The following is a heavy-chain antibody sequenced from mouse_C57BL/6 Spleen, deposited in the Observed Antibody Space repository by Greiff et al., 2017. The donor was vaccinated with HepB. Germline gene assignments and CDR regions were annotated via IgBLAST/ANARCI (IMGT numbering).Heavy chain of an antibody. Sequence: QVQLKESGAELVKPGASVKISCKASGYAFSSYWMNWVKQRPGKGLEWIGQIYPGDGDTNYNGKFKGKATLTADKSSSTAYMQLSSLTSEDSAVYFCARGNYSPFYAMDYWGQGTSVTVSS. V-gene: IGHV1-80*01. D-gene: IGHD2-12*01. J-gene: IGHJ4*01. CDR2: IYPGDGDT. CDR3: ARGNYSPFYAMDY. CDR1: GYAFSSYW.